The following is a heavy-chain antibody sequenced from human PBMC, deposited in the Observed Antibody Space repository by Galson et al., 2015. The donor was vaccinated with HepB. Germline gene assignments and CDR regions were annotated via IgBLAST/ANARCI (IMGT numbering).Heavy chain of an antibody. D-gene: IGHD1-26*01. Sequence: LAKPTQTLTLTCTFSGFSLSTSGVGVGWIRQPPGKALEWLAVIYWNDDKRYSPSLKSRLTITKDTSKNHVVLTMTNMDPVDTATYYCAHRGKKWELLEYYFDYWGQGTLVTVSS. CDR3: AHRGKKWELLEYYFDY. CDR1: GFSLSTSGVG. V-gene: IGHV2-5*01. J-gene: IGHJ4*02. CDR2: IYWNDDK.